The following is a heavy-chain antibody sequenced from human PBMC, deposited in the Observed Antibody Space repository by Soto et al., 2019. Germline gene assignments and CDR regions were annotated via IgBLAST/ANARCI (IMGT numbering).Heavy chain of an antibody. D-gene: IGHD5-12*01. CDR2: IYRSGTT. CDR3: ARVQMATIYFDY. J-gene: IGHJ4*02. CDR1: GDSINTYY. Sequence: SETLSLTCTVSGDSINTYYWSWIRQPPGKGLEWIGHIYRSGTTRYNPSVESRVTISVDTSKNQFSLELTSVTAADTAVYYCARVQMATIYFDYWGQGILVTSPQ. V-gene: IGHV4-59*01.